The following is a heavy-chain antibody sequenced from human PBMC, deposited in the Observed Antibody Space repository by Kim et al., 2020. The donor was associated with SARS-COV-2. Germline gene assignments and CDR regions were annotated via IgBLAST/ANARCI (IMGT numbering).Heavy chain of an antibody. CDR3: ARPPSRIAVAGSNQPPNYGMDV. Sequence: SVKVSCKASGGTFSSYAISWVRQAPGQGLEWMGGIIPIFGTANYAQKFQGRVTITADESTSTAYMELSSLRSEDTAVYYCARPPSRIAVAGSNQPPNYGMDVWGQGTTVTVSS. V-gene: IGHV1-69*13. D-gene: IGHD6-19*01. CDR1: GGTFSSYA. J-gene: IGHJ6*02. CDR2: IIPIFGTA.